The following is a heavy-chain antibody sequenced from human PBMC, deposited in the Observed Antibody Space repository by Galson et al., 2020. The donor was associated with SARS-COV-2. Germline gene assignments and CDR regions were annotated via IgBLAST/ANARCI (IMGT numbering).Heavy chain of an antibody. CDR3: ARLDAYGPGY. CDR2: ISSSGRTI. Sequence: TGGSLRLSCAASGFTFSNYEMNWARQAPGKGLEWVSYISSSGRTIHYADSVKGRFTISRDNAKSSQSLQMNSLRAEDTAVYYCARLDAYGPGYWGQGTLVTVSS. D-gene: IGHD2-21*01. J-gene: IGHJ4*02. CDR1: GFTFSNYE. V-gene: IGHV3-48*03.